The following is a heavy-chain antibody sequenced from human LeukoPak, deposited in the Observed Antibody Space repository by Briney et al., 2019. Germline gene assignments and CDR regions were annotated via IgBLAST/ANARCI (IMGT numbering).Heavy chain of an antibody. Sequence: SETLSLTCAVYGGSFSGCYWSWIRQPPGKGLEWIGEINHSGSTNYNPSLKSRVTISVDTSKNQFSLKLSSVTAADTAVYYCARIRGRQWLVLAFDIWGQGTMVTVSS. D-gene: IGHD6-19*01. J-gene: IGHJ3*02. CDR3: ARIRGRQWLVLAFDI. CDR1: GGSFSGCY. CDR2: INHSGST. V-gene: IGHV4-34*01.